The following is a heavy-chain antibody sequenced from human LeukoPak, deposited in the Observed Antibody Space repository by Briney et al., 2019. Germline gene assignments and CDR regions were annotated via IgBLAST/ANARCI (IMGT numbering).Heavy chain of an antibody. CDR3: ATETYYYDSSGYPTHAFDI. J-gene: IGHJ3*02. CDR2: FDPEDGET. D-gene: IGHD3-22*01. V-gene: IGHV1-24*01. Sequence: ASVKVSCKVSGYTLTELSMHWVRQAPGKGLEWMGGFDPEDGETIYAQKFQGRVTMTEDTSTDTAYMELSSLRSEDTAVYYRATETYYYDSSGYPTHAFDIWGQGTMVTVSS. CDR1: GYTLTELS.